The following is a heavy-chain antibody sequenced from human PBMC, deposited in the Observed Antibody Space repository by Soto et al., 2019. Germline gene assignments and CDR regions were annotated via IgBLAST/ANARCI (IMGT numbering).Heavy chain of an antibody. CDR2: IYPGDSDT. Sequence: PGESLKISCNGSGYSFTSYWIGWVRQMPGKGLEWMGIIYPGDSDTRYSPSFQGQVTISADKSISTAYLQWSSLKASDTAMYYCARRPIVGATEYYFDYWGQGTLVTVSS. CDR1: GYSFTSYW. CDR3: ARRPIVGATEYYFDY. J-gene: IGHJ4*02. D-gene: IGHD1-26*01. V-gene: IGHV5-51*01.